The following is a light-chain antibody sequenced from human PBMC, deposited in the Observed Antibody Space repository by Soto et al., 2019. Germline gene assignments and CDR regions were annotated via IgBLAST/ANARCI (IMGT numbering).Light chain of an antibody. CDR3: QQYNQWPLT. V-gene: IGKV3-15*01. Sequence: EIVMTQSPATLSVSPGEKATLSCRASQTVSNNLAWYQQKPGQAPRLLIYFASTRATGIPARFSGSGSGTAFTLTISSRQSEDFAVYYCQQYNQWPLTFGGGTKAETK. J-gene: IGKJ4*01. CDR2: FAS. CDR1: QTVSNN.